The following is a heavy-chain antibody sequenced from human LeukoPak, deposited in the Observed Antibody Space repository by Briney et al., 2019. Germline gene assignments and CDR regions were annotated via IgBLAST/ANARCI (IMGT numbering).Heavy chain of an antibody. D-gene: IGHD5-24*01. CDR1: GGSISSYY. CDR2: IYYSGST. J-gene: IGHJ3*02. Sequence: SETLSLTCTVSGGSISSYYWSWIRQPPGKGLEWIGYIYYSGSTNYNPSLKSRVTISVDTSKNQFSLKLSSVTAADTAVYYCARGRRWLQLGAFDIRGQGTMVTVSS. CDR3: ARGRRWLQLGAFDI. V-gene: IGHV4-59*01.